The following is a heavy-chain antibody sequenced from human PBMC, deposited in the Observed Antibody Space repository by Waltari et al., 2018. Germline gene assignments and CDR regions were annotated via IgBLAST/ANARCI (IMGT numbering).Heavy chain of an antibody. Sequence: EVQLVESGGGLVQPGRSLRLSCTASGFTFGAYAMSWVRQAPGKGLEWVGFIRSKAYGGTTEYAASVKGRFTISRDDSKSIAYLQMNSLKTEDTAVYYCTRVQYSSSSGFDYWGQGTLVTVSS. J-gene: IGHJ4*02. CDR3: TRVQYSSSSGFDY. D-gene: IGHD6-6*01. CDR2: IRSKAYGGTT. CDR1: GFTFGAYA. V-gene: IGHV3-49*04.